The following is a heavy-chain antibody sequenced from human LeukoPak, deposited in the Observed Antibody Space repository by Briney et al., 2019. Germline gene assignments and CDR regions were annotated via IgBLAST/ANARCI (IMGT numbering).Heavy chain of an antibody. CDR1: GGSISSYY. CDR3: AREAGRDDILTGYYPIDY. CDR2: IYTSGST. V-gene: IGHV4-4*07. D-gene: IGHD3-9*01. J-gene: IGHJ4*02. Sequence: SETLSLTCTVSGGSISSYYWSWLRQPAGKGLEWIGRIYTSGSTNYNPSLKSRVTMSVDTSKNQFSLKLSSVTAADTAVYYCAREAGRDDILTGYYPIDYWGQGTLVTVSS.